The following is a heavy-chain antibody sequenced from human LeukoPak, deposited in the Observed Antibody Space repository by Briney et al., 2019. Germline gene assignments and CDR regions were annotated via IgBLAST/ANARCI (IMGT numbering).Heavy chain of an antibody. CDR1: GGSFSGYY. J-gene: IGHJ6*03. CDR2: INHSGST. D-gene: IGHD3-10*01. V-gene: IGHV4-34*01. Sequence: SETLSLTCAVYGGSFSGYYWSWIRQPPGKGLKWIGEINHSGSTNYNPSLKSRVTISVDTSKNQFSLKLSSVTAADTAVYYCARVRDYYGSGYYYYYMDVWGKGTTVTVSS. CDR3: ARVRDYYGSGYYYYYMDV.